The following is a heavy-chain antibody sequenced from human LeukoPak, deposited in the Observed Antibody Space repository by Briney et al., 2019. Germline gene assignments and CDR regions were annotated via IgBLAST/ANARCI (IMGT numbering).Heavy chain of an antibody. CDR1: GFTFTSSA. CDR3: AADGGGGSSGYGY. Sequence: SVKVSCKASGFTFTSSAMQWVRQARGQRLEWIGWIVVGSGNTNYAQKFQERVTITRDMSTSTAYMELSSLRSEDTAVYYCAADGGGGSSGYGYWGQGTLVTVSS. CDR2: IVVGSGNT. D-gene: IGHD3-22*01. V-gene: IGHV1-58*02. J-gene: IGHJ4*02.